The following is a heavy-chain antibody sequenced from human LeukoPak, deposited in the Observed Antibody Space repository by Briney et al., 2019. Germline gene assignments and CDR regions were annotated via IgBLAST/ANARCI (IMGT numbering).Heavy chain of an antibody. CDR1: GFTFSDYY. Sequence: GGSLRLSCAAAGFTFSDYYMSWVRQAPGKGLEWISFISSSSSYTNYADSVKGRFTISRDNTKNSLYLQMNNLRAEDTAVYYCARGGADYVIGYWGQGTLVTVSS. V-gene: IGHV3-11*06. CDR2: ISSSSSYT. CDR3: ARGGADYVIGY. J-gene: IGHJ4*02. D-gene: IGHD4-17*01.